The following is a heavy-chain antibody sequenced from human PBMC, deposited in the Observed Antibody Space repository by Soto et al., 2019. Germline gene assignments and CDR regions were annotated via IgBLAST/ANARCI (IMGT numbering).Heavy chain of an antibody. J-gene: IGHJ6*02. V-gene: IGHV3-30-3*01. CDR3: ARSAAADPLFEDYGLDV. CDR1: GFTFRSFA. Sequence: QVQLVESGGGVVQPGRSLRLSCEASGFTFRSFAMHWVRQAPGKGLEWVAVISHDGRKKYYADSVQGRFTISRDNSKNTLYLQMDSLRVEDTAVYYCARSAAADPLFEDYGLDVWGQGTTVTVSS. CDR2: ISHDGRKK. D-gene: IGHD6-13*01.